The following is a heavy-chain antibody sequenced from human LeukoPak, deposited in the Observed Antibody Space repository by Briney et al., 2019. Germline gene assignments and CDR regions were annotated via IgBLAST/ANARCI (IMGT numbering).Heavy chain of an antibody. CDR1: GFTFSSYS. J-gene: IGHJ3*02. CDR3: AREGPNYYGSGSYFRGDAFDI. V-gene: IGHV3-21*01. D-gene: IGHD3-10*01. CDR2: ISSSSSYI. Sequence: PGGSLRLSCAASGFTFSSYSMNWVRQAPGKRLEWVSSISSSSSYIYYADSVKGRFTISRDNAKNSLYLQMNSLRAEDTAVYYCAREGPNYYGSGSYFRGDAFDIWGQGTMVTVSS.